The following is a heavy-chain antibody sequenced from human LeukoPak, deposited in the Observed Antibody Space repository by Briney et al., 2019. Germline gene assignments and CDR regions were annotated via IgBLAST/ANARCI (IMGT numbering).Heavy chain of an antibody. V-gene: IGHV4-34*01. CDR3: ASSLMGRYSGYRVYFY. CDR2: INHSGST. D-gene: IGHD5-12*01. CDR1: GGSFSGYY. J-gene: IGHJ4*02. Sequence: SETLSLTCAVYGGSFSGYYSSWIRQPPGKGLEWIGEINHSGSTNYNPSLKSRVTISVDTSKNQFSLKLSSVAAADAAVYYCASSLMGRYSGYRVYFYWGQGTLVTVSS.